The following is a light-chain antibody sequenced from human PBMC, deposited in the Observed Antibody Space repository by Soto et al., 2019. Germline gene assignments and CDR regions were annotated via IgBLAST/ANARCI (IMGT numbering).Light chain of an antibody. J-gene: IGKJ1*01. Sequence: EIVLTQSPGTLSFSPGERATLSCRASQSVGSSYLAWYQQKPGQAPRLLIYGASSRATGIPDRFSGSGSGTEFTLTISRLEPEDFAVYFCQQYVRSPWTVGQGTKVEI. CDR1: QSVGSSY. CDR3: QQYVRSPWT. CDR2: GAS. V-gene: IGKV3-20*01.